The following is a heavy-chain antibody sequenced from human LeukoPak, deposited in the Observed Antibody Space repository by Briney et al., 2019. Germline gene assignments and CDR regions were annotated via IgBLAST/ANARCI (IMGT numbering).Heavy chain of an antibody. J-gene: IGHJ5*02. CDR3: ARDNQFIVVPAAMRSSWFDP. V-gene: IGHV1-18*01. CDR1: GYTFTSYG. Sequence: ASVKVSCKASGYTFTSYGISWVRQAPGQGLEWMGWISAYNGNTNYAQKLQGRVTMTTDTSTSTAYMELRSLGSDDTAVYYCARDNQFIVVPAAMRSSWFDPWGQGTLVTVSS. D-gene: IGHD2-2*01. CDR2: ISAYNGNT.